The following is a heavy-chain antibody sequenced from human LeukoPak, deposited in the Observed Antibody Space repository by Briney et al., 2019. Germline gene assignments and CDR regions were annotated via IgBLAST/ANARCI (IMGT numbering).Heavy chain of an antibody. CDR1: GYTFTSYD. D-gene: IGHD6-13*01. CDR3: ARGRSSSSSSPFDY. V-gene: IGHV1-8*01. J-gene: IGHJ4*02. CDR2: MNPSSGNT. Sequence: GASVKVSCKASGYTFTSYDINWVRQATGQGLEWMGWMNPSSGNTGYAQKFQGRVTMTRNTSISTAYMELSSLRSEDTAVYYCARGRSSSSSSPFDYWGQGTLVTVSS.